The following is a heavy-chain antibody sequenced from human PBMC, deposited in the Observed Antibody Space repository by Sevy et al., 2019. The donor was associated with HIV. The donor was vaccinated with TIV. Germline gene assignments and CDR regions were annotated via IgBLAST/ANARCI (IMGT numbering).Heavy chain of an antibody. V-gene: IGHV3-30-3*01. Sequence: GGSLRLSCAASGFTFSNYAIHWVRQAPGKGLEWVAVLSYDGSDKDYADSVKGRFTISRDNFNNTLYLHMNSLKIEDTAVYSCAKDNFLYFWCGYYDSWGPGTLVTVSS. CDR1: GFTFSNYA. D-gene: IGHD3-3*01. J-gene: IGHJ5*02. CDR2: LSYDGSDK. CDR3: AKDNFLYFWCGYYDS.